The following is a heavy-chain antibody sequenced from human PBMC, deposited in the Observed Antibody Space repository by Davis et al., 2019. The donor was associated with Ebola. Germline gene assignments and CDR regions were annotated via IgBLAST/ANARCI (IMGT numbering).Heavy chain of an antibody. CDR1: GFTFSSYW. CDR2: INSDGSST. CDR3: TRVEMATMNEGGLDY. Sequence: GESLKISCAASGFTFSSYWMHWVRQAPGKGLVWVSRINSDGSSTSYADSVKGRFTISRDNAKNTLYLQMNSLRAEDTAVYYCTRVEMATMNEGGLDYWGQGTLVTVSS. J-gene: IGHJ4*02. D-gene: IGHD5-24*01. V-gene: IGHV3-74*01.